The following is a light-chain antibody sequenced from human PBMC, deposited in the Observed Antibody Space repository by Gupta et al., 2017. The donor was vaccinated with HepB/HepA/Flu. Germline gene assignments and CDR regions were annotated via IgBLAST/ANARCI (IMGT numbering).Light chain of an antibody. CDR1: SPNIGAGYD. CDR3: QSYDSSLSGSWV. V-gene: IGLV1-40*01. Sequence: QSVLTQPPSVSGAPGQRVTISCTGSSPNIGAGYDVHWYQQLPGTAPKLLIYGNGNRPSGVPDRFSGSKSGTSASLAITGLQAEDEADYYCQSYDSSLSGSWVFGGGTKLTVL. J-gene: IGLJ3*02. CDR2: GNG.